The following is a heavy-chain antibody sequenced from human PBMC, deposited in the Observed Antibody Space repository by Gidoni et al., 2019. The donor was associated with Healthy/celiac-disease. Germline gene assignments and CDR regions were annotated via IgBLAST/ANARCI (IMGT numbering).Heavy chain of an antibody. Sequence: QVQLQQSGPGLVKPSQTLSLTCAISGDSVSSNSAAWNWIRQSPSRGLEWLGRTYYRSKWYNDYAVSVKSRITINPDTSKNQFSLQLNSVTPEDTAVYYCAREVYYDFWSGQRDAFDIWGQGTMVTVSS. CDR2: TYYRSKWYN. D-gene: IGHD3-3*01. V-gene: IGHV6-1*01. J-gene: IGHJ3*02. CDR3: AREVYYDFWSGQRDAFDI. CDR1: GDSVSSNSAA.